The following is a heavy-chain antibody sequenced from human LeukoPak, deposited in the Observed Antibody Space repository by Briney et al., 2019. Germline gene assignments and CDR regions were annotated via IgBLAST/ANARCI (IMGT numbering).Heavy chain of an antibody. V-gene: IGHV3-64*01. CDR2: ISTDGGST. Sequence: GESLKISCKASGFTFNNYALHWVRQAPGKGLEYVSAISTDGGSTYYGNSVGGRFTIPRDNSKNTLYLQMGSLRVEDMAVYYCARALGWASSGPIDYWGQGTLVSVSS. D-gene: IGHD3-22*01. CDR1: GFTFNNYA. J-gene: IGHJ4*02. CDR3: ARALGWASSGPIDY.